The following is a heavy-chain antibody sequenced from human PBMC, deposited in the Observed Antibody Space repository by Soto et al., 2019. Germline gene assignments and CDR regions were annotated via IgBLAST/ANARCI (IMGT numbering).Heavy chain of an antibody. V-gene: IGHV4-30-2*01. CDR1: GGSISSGGYS. CDR3: ARGNDTYYYDSSGYYYGFYFDY. CDR2: IYHSGST. J-gene: IGHJ4*02. D-gene: IGHD3-22*01. Sequence: SETQSLTCAVSGGSISSGGYSWSWIRQPPGKGLEWIGYIYHSGSTYYNPSLKSRVTISVDRSKNQFSLKLSSVTAADTAVYYCARGNDTYYYDSSGYYYGFYFDYWGQGTLVTVSS.